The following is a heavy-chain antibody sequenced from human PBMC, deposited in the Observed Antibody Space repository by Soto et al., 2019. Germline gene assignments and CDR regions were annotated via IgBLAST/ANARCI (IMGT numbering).Heavy chain of an antibody. D-gene: IGHD6-6*01. CDR1: GFTFSSYG. CDR3: ARGIAARGGVY. CDR2: IWYDGSNK. Sequence: QVQLVESGGGVVQPGRSLRLSCAASGFTFSSYGMHWVRQAPGKGLEWVAVIWYDGSNKYYADSVKGRFTISRDNSKNTLYLQLNSLRAEDTAVYYCARGIAARGGVYWGQGTLVTVSS. V-gene: IGHV3-33*01. J-gene: IGHJ4*02.